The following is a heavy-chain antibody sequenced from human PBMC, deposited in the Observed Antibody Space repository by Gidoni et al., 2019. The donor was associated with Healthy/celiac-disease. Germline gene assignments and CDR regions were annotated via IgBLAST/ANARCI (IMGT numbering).Heavy chain of an antibody. D-gene: IGHD6-13*01. CDR2: INHSGST. CDR1: GGSFSGYY. Sequence: QVQLQQWGAGLLQPSETLSLPCAVYGGSFSGYYWSWIRQPPGKGPEWIGEINHSGSTNYNPSLKSRVTISVDTSKNQFSLKLSSVTAADTAVYYCARDFSSSWYRSVGAFDIWGQGTMVTVSS. CDR3: ARDFSSSWYRSVGAFDI. V-gene: IGHV4-34*01. J-gene: IGHJ3*02.